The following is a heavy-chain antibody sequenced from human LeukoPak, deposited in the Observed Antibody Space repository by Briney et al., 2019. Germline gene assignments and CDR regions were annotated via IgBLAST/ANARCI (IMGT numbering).Heavy chain of an antibody. CDR3: VRYCNGGSCYRAAFDV. CDR2: IWYDGGKK. J-gene: IGHJ3*01. Sequence: GGSLRLSCAAPGFTFNTYTMNWVRQAPGKGLEWVALIWYDGGKKYYTDSVRGRFTISRDNSKNTLYLQMNSLRAEDTAVYYCVRYCNGGSCYRAAFDVWGPGTMVTVSS. V-gene: IGHV3-33*08. D-gene: IGHD2-15*01. CDR1: GFTFNTYT.